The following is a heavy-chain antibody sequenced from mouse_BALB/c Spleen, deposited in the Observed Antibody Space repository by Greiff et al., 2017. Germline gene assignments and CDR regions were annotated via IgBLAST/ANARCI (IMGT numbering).Heavy chain of an antibody. CDR2: FYPGSGSI. D-gene: IGHD2-2*01. J-gene: IGHJ3*01. CDR1: GYTFTEYI. Sequence: VQLQQSGAGLVKPGASVKLSCKASGYTFTEYIIHWVKQRSGQGLEWIGWFYPGSGSIKYNEKFKDKATLTADKSSSTVYMELSRLTSEDSAVYFCARHEESHYGYDRAWFAYWGQGTLVTVSA. CDR3: ARHEESHYGYDRAWFAY. V-gene: IGHV1-62-2*01.